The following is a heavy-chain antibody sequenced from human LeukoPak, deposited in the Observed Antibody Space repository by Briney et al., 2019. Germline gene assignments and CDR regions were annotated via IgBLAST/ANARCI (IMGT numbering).Heavy chain of an antibody. D-gene: IGHD4-17*01. CDR1: GFTFSSYA. CDR3: ARVDYADYAPNFDY. V-gene: IGHV3-21*01. J-gene: IGHJ4*02. CDR2: ISSSGTYM. Sequence: GGSLRLSCSASGFTFSSYAMHWVLQAPGKGLEWASSISSSGTYMFYADSVKGRCTISRDNAKNSLYLQINSLRADDTAVYYCARVDYADYAPNFDYWGQGTLVTVSS.